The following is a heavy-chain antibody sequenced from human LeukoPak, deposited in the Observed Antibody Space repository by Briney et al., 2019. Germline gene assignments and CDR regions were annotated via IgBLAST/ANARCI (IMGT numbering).Heavy chain of an antibody. CDR3: AKDRGYYDSSGYWEV. Sequence: PGGSLRLSCAASGFTFSSYGMHWVRQAPGKGLEWVAVISYDGSNKYYADSVKGRFTTSRDNSKNTLYLQMNSLRAEDTAVYYCAKDRGYYDSSGYWEVWGQGTLVTVSS. CDR2: ISYDGSNK. J-gene: IGHJ4*02. D-gene: IGHD3-22*01. CDR1: GFTFSSYG. V-gene: IGHV3-30*18.